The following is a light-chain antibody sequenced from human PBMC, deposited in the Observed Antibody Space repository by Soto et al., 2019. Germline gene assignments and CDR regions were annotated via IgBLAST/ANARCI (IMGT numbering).Light chain of an antibody. Sequence: EIVLTQSPGTLSLSPVERATLSCRASQSVNSNYLAWYQQKPGQAPRLLIYGASTRATGIPARFSGSGSGTEFTLTISSLQSEDFAVYYCQQYNNWPITFGQGTRLEIK. CDR2: GAS. J-gene: IGKJ5*01. CDR1: QSVNSN. CDR3: QQYNNWPIT. V-gene: IGKV3-15*01.